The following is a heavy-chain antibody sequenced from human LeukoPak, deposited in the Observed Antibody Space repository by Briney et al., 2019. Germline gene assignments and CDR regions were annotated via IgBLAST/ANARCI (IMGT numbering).Heavy chain of an antibody. CDR1: GFPFSNW. D-gene: IGHD3-10*01. CDR2: ISGSGGST. CDR3: AKDGRFGAPDY. V-gene: IGHV3-23*01. J-gene: IGHJ4*02. Sequence: AGGSLRLSCAGSGFPFSNWMAWVRQAPGKGLEWVSAISGSGGSTYYADSVKGRFTISRDNSKNTLYLQMNSLRAEDTAVYYCAKDGRFGAPDYWGQGTLVTVSS.